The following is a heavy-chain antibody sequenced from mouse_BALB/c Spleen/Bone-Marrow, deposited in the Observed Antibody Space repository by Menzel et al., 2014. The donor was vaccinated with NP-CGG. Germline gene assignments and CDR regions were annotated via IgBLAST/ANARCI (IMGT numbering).Heavy chain of an antibody. Sequence: QVQLQQSGAELMKPGASVKISCKATGYTFSSYWIEWVKQRPGHGLEWIGEILPGSGSTNYNEKFKGKDTFTADTSSNTAYMQHSSLTSEDSAVYYCARKEGYDGYPDYWGQGTTLTVSS. V-gene: IGHV1-9*01. J-gene: IGHJ2*01. CDR1: GYTFSSYW. CDR3: ARKEGYDGYPDY. CDR2: ILPGSGST. D-gene: IGHD2-3*01.